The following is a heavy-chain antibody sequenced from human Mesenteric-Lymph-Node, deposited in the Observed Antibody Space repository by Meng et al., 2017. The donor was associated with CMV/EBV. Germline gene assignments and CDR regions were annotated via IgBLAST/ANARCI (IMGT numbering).Heavy chain of an antibody. CDR3: AKDFDDNTGYQEY. CDR1: GFTFSSYS. D-gene: IGHD3-22*01. Sequence: SLKISCAASGFTFSSYSMNWVRQAPGKGLEWVSGISWNSDIIGYADSVKGRFTISRDNAKNSLYLQMNSLRVEDTALYYCAKDFDDNTGYQEYWGQGTLVTVSS. J-gene: IGHJ4*02. CDR2: ISWNSDII. V-gene: IGHV3-9*01.